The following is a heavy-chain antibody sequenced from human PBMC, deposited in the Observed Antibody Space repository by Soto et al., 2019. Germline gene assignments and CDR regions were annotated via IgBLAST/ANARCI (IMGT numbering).Heavy chain of an antibody. J-gene: IGHJ4*02. V-gene: IGHV1-18*01. CDR2: ISAYNGNT. CDR1: GYTFTSYG. Sequence: GASVKDSCKASGYTFTSYGISWVRQAPGQGLEWMGWISAYNGNTNYAQKLQGRVTLTTDSSTSTAYLELMSLRPDHTAVYYCARDDYRGYSYGCPDYWGQGTLVTVSS. D-gene: IGHD5-18*01. CDR3: ARDDYRGYSYGCPDY.